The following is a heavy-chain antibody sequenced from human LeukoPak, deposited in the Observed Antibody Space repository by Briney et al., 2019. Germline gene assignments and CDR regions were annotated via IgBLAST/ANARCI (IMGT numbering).Heavy chain of an antibody. CDR2: ISGSGTT. Sequence: PGGSLRLSCAASGFTFSTYFINWVRQAPGKGLEWLSSISGSGTTYYADSLKGRFTISRDNSKNTLYLQIFSLRAEDTAVYYCARAGNTRFDYWGQGTLVTVSS. CDR1: GFTFSTYF. V-gene: IGHV3-23*01. J-gene: IGHJ4*02. D-gene: IGHD2/OR15-2a*01. CDR3: ARAGNTRFDY.